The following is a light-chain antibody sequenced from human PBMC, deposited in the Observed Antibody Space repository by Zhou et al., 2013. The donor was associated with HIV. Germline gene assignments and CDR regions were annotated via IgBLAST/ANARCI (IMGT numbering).Light chain of an antibody. V-gene: IGKV3-20*01. CDR3: QQYGSSPPYT. CDR2: AAS. Sequence: EVVMTQSPATLSVSPGERATLSCRASQNIVSNLAWYQHKPGQAPRLLIYAASSRATGIPDRFSGSGSGTDFTLTISSLEPEDFAVYYCQQYGSSPPYTFGQGTKVEIK. CDR1: QNIVSN. J-gene: IGKJ2*01.